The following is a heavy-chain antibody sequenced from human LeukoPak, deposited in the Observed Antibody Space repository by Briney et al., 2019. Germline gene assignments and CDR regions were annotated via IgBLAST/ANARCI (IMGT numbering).Heavy chain of an antibody. CDR2: ISWNSGSI. V-gene: IGHV3-9*01. J-gene: IGHJ4*02. CDR3: AKADCSGGSCYRRAGFDY. CDR1: GFTFDDYA. D-gene: IGHD2-15*01. Sequence: GGSLRLSCAASGFTFDDYAMHWVRQAPGQGLEWVSGISWNSGSIGYADSVKGRFTISRDNAKNSLYLQMNRLRAEDTALYYCAKADCSGGSCYRRAGFDYWGQGTLVTVSS.